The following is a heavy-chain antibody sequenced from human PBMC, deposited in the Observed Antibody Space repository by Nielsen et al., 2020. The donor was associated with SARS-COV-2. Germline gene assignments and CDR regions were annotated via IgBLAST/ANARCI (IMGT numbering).Heavy chain of an antibody. V-gene: IGHV3-30*18. J-gene: IGHJ4*02. CDR1: GFTFSSYG. D-gene: IGHD2-2*01. CDR2: ISYDGSNK. Sequence: GGSLRLSCAASGFTFSSYGMHWVRQAPGKGLEWVAVISYDGSNKYYADSVKGRFTISRDNFKNTLYLQMNSLRAEDTAVYYCAKEGLGYCSSTSCYPLDYWGQGTLVTVSS. CDR3: AKEGLGYCSSTSCYPLDY.